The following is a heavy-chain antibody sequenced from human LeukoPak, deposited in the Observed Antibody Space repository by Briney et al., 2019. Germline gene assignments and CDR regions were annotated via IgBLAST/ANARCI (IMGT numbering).Heavy chain of an antibody. J-gene: IGHJ4*02. Sequence: GGSLRLSCAASGFTFISYAMHWVRQAPGKGLEWVAVISYDGSNKYYADSVKGRFTISRDNSKNTLYLQMNSLRAEDTAEYYCAKGVRYFDWCDYWGQGTLVIVSS. D-gene: IGHD3-9*01. CDR2: ISYDGSNK. V-gene: IGHV3-30*04. CDR1: GFTFISYA. CDR3: AKGVRYFDWCDY.